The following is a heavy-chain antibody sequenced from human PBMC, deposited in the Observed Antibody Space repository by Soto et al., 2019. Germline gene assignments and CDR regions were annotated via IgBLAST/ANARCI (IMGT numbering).Heavy chain of an antibody. CDR3: ETKHGFTWLTYVDL. Sequence: QVQLVQSGAEVRKPGASVKVSCQASGYTFTDYHMHWVRQAPGQGLEWMGWINPQNGNTNYAPQFNGRVTMTRDTSTSTAHMERTKLCSAATAVYYCETKHGFTWLTYVDLWGRCTLVTVSS. J-gene: IGHJ2*01. CDR2: INPQNGNT. V-gene: IGHV1-2*02. D-gene: IGHD3-9*01. CDR1: GYTFTDYH.